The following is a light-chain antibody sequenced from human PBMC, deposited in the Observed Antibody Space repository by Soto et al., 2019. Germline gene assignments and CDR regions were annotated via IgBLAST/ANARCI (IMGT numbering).Light chain of an antibody. Sequence: EIVLTHSPATLSLSPGERATLSCRASQSVSSYLAWYQQKPGQVPRLLIYDTSNRATDIPARFSGSGSGTDFTLTISSLEPEDFAVYYCQQRYNWLTFGGGTKVDIK. CDR2: DTS. CDR3: QQRYNWLT. CDR1: QSVSSY. V-gene: IGKV3-11*01. J-gene: IGKJ4*01.